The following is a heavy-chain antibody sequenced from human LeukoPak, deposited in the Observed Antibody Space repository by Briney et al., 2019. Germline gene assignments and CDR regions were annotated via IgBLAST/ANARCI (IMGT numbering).Heavy chain of an antibody. CDR2: ISSSSSNI. D-gene: IGHD6-19*01. Sequence: GGSLRLSCAASGFDFSTYSIDWVRQAPGKGLEWVSYISSSSSNIYHADSVKGRFTISRDNAKNSLHLQMNSLRAEDTAVYYCARVGRSGWTVDYWGQGTLVAVSS. V-gene: IGHV3-48*04. CDR1: GFDFSTYS. J-gene: IGHJ4*02. CDR3: ARVGRSGWTVDY.